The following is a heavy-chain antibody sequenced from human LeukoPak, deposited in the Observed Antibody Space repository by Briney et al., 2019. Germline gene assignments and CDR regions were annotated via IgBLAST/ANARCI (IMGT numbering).Heavy chain of an antibody. CDR2: IYYSGST. J-gene: IGHJ5*02. V-gene: IGHV4-31*03. Sequence: SETLSLTCTVSGGSISSGGYYWSWIRQHPGKGLEWIGYIYYSGSTYYNPSLKSRVTISVDTSKNQFSLKLSSVTAADTAVYYCARVEYCSSTSCYTDNWFDPWGQGTLVTASS. D-gene: IGHD2-2*02. CDR3: ARVEYCSSTSCYTDNWFDP. CDR1: GGSISSGGYY.